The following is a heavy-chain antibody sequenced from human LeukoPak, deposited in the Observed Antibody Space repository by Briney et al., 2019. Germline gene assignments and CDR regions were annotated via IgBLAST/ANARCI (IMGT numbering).Heavy chain of an antibody. J-gene: IGHJ4*02. Sequence: GGSPRLSCAASGFTFDDYGMSWVRQAPGKGLEWVSGINWSGGSTGYADSVKGRFTISRDNAKNSLYLQMNSLSAEDTALYYCARGEYNYYDSSAYYYYFDCWGQGTLVTVSS. D-gene: IGHD3-22*01. CDR3: ARGEYNYYDSSAYYYYFDC. CDR1: GFTFDDYG. V-gene: IGHV3-20*04. CDR2: INWSGGST.